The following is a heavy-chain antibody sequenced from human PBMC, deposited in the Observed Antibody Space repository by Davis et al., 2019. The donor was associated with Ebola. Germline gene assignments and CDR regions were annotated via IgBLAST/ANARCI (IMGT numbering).Heavy chain of an antibody. CDR1: GGTFNNYA. J-gene: IGHJ6*02. CDR3: ARDAKESHYGMDV. Sequence: ASVKVSCKASGGTFNNYAVSWVRQAPGQGLEWMGWINGGNTHYAQKVQGRVTMTTDTSTSTAFMELRSLTSDDTAVYYCARDAKESHYGMDVWGQGTTVTVSS. V-gene: IGHV1-18*01. CDR2: INGGNT.